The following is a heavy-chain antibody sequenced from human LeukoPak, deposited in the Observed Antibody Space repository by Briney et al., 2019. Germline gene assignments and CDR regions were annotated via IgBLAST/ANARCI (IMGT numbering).Heavy chain of an antibody. V-gene: IGHV1-2*02. CDR3: ARDGFSATAFDY. J-gene: IGHJ4*02. CDR1: GYTFTGYY. D-gene: IGHD5-12*01. CDR2: INPNSGAT. Sequence: ASVKVSCKASGYTFTGYYMHWARQAPGQGLEWMGWINPNSGATKSAQKFQGRVTMTRDTSISTAHMEVTSLTSDDTAVYYCARDGFSATAFDYWGQGTLVTVSS.